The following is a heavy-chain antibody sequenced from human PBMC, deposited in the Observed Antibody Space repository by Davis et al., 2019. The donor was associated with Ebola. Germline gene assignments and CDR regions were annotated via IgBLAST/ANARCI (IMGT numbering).Heavy chain of an antibody. J-gene: IGHJ4*02. CDR1: GGSSSGYY. CDR3: ARHSHSDNWFYFPY. V-gene: IGHV4-34*01. Sequence: MPSETLSLTCALYGGSSSGYYWSWIRQPPGKGLEWSGEINHSGSTNYNPSLKSRVTISVDTSKNQFSLKLSSVTAADAAVFYCARHSHSDNWFYFPYWGQGTLVTVSS. CDR2: INHSGST. D-gene: IGHD1-1*01.